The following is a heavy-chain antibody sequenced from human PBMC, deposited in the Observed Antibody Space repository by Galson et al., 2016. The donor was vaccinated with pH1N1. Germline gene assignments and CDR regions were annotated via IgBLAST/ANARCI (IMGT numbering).Heavy chain of an antibody. Sequence: SLRLSCAASGFTFSTYWMNWVRQAPGKGLEWVANINPDGSDKYYVDSVKGRFTISRDNAKNSLYLQMNSLRDEDTALYYCARAAFGQQSLWGQGTTVTVSS. D-gene: IGHD3-16*01. CDR1: GFTFSTYW. J-gene: IGHJ6*02. V-gene: IGHV3-7*01. CDR3: ARAAFGQQSL. CDR2: INPDGSDK.